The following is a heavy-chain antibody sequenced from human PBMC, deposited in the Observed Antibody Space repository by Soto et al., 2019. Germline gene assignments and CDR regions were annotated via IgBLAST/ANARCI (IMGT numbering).Heavy chain of an antibody. CDR1: GGSFSGYY. J-gene: IGHJ6*02. CDR3: ARGYNGEAWVRNHYYYYGMDV. CDR2: INHSGST. Sequence: SETLSLTCAVYGGSFSGYYWSWIRQPPGKGLGWIGEINHSGSTNYNPSLKSRVTISVDTSKNQFSLKLSSVTAADTAVYYCARGYNGEAWVRNHYYYYGMDVWGQGTTVTVSS. V-gene: IGHV4-34*01. D-gene: IGHD1-20*01.